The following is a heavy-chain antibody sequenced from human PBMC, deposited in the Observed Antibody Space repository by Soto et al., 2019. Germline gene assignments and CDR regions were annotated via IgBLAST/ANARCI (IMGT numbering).Heavy chain of an antibody. Sequence: QVHLVQSGAEVKKPGASVKVSCKGSGYAFTTYGITWVRQAPGQGLEWMGWISAHNGNTNYAQKLQGRVTVTRDTSTSTAEMELRRLRSDDTAVYYCARGRYGEYWGQGALVTVSS. D-gene: IGHD3-10*01. J-gene: IGHJ4*02. V-gene: IGHV1-18*01. CDR3: ARGRYGEY. CDR2: ISAHNGNT. CDR1: GYAFTTYG.